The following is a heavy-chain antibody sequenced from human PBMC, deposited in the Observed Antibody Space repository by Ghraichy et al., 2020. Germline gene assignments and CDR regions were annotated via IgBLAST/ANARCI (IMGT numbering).Heavy chain of an antibody. CDR3: GGGSTVTTYYYYYYGMDV. CDR1: GGSISSYY. V-gene: IGHV4-4*09. J-gene: IGHJ6*02. CDR2: IYTSGST. Sequence: SETRSLTCTVSGGSISSYYWSWIRQPPGKGLEWIGYIYTSGSTNYNPSLKSRVTISVDTSKNQFSLKLSSVTAADTAVYYCGGGSTVTTYYYYYYGMDVWGQGTTVTVSS. D-gene: IGHD4-17*01.